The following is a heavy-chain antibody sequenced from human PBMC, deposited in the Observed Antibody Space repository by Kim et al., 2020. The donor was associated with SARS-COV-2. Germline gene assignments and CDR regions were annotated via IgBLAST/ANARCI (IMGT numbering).Heavy chain of an antibody. D-gene: IGHD5-12*01. Sequence: YVDSVKGRFTISRDNAKNSLYLQMNSLRAEDTAVYYCARDGSGYVAYFDYWGQGTLVTVSS. J-gene: IGHJ4*02. V-gene: IGHV3-7*01. CDR3: ARDGSGYVAYFDY.